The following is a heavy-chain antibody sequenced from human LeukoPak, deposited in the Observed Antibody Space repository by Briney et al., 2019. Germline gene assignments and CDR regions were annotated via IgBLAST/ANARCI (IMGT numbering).Heavy chain of an antibody. D-gene: IGHD3-10*01. V-gene: IGHV4-38-2*01. CDR3: ARSWGSYYTYYGMDV. Sequence: PSETLSLTCAVSGDSISSGYYWGWIRQSPGKGLEWIGSVYHTGTTYYKPSLKSRVTISVDTSKNQFSLKLSSVTAADSAVYYCARSWGSYYTYYGMDVWGKGTTVTVSS. J-gene: IGHJ6*04. CDR2: VYHTGTT. CDR1: GDSISSGYY.